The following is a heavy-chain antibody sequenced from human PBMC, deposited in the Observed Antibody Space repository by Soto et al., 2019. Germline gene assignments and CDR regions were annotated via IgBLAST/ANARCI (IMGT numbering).Heavy chain of an antibody. Sequence: PSETLSLTCAVYGGSFSGYYWSWIRQPPGKGLEWIGEINHSGSTNYNPSLKSRVTISVDTSKNQFSLKLSSVTAADTAVYYCAVSSIYYYYYGMDVWGQGTTVTVSS. D-gene: IGHD6-6*01. CDR3: AVSSIYYYYYGMDV. J-gene: IGHJ6*02. CDR2: INHSGST. V-gene: IGHV4-34*01. CDR1: GGSFSGYY.